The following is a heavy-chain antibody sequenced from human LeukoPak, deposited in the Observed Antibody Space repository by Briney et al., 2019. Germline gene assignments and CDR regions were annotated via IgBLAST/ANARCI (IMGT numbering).Heavy chain of an antibody. D-gene: IGHD1-7*01. V-gene: IGHV3-23*01. Sequence: PGGSLRLSCAVSGFTFSSNAMSWVRQAPGKGLGWVSAISGSGGSTYYADSVKGRFTISRDNSKNTLYLQMNSLRAEDTAVYYCAKDPGVCITGTTCYYYMDVWGKGTTVTVSS. CDR1: GFTFSSNA. CDR2: ISGSGGST. CDR3: AKDPGVCITGTTCYYYMDV. J-gene: IGHJ6*03.